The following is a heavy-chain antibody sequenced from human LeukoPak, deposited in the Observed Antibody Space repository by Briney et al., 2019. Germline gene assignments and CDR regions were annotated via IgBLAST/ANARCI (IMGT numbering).Heavy chain of an antibody. V-gene: IGHV4-30-2*01. Sequence: SLSVTSAHPAGSLSGGGYSCGSVRQPPGKGLGWLVYLYHSGSTYYNPSLKSRVTISVDRSKNQFSLKLSSVTAADTAVYYCARGDILVPAEIDYWGQGTLVTVSS. J-gene: IGHJ4*02. CDR1: AGSLSGGGYS. D-gene: IGHD2-2*01. CDR3: ARGDILVPAEIDY. CDR2: LYHSGST.